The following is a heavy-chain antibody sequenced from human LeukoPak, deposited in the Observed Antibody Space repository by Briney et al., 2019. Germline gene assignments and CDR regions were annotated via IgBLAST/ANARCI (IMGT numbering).Heavy chain of an antibody. CDR1: GGSISSYY. CDR2: IYYSGST. Sequence: SETLSLTCTVSGGSISSYYWSWIRQPPGKGLEWIGYIYYSGSTNYNPSLKSRVTILVDTSKNQFSLKLSSVTAADTAVYYCARGRIAAAVPYYFDYWGQGTLVTVSS. D-gene: IGHD6-13*01. J-gene: IGHJ4*02. V-gene: IGHV4-59*12. CDR3: ARGRIAAAVPYYFDY.